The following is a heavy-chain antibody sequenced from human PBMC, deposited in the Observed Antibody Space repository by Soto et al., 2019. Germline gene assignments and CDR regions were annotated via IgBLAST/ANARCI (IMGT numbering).Heavy chain of an antibody. J-gene: IGHJ4*02. CDR1: GFTFSSYS. Sequence: EVQLVESGGGLVQPGGSLRLSCAASGFTFSSYSMNWVRQAPGKGLEWVSYISSSSNTIYYADSVKGRFTSSRDNAKNSLDLQMNSLRAEDTAVYYCARDLPTGDLSYWGQGTLVTVSS. CDR3: ARDLPTGDLSY. CDR2: ISSSSNTI. D-gene: IGHD7-27*01. V-gene: IGHV3-48*01.